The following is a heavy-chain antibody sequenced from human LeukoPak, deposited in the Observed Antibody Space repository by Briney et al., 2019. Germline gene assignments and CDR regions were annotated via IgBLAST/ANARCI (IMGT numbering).Heavy chain of an antibody. Sequence: GRSLRLSCAASGFTFSSYGMHWVRQAPGKGLEWVAVISYDGSNKYYADSVKGRLTISRDNSKNTLYLQMNSLRAEDTAVYYCAKGWSSDAFDIWGQGTMVTVSS. J-gene: IGHJ3*02. CDR3: AKGWSSDAFDI. V-gene: IGHV3-30*18. D-gene: IGHD1-26*01. CDR1: GFTFSSYG. CDR2: ISYDGSNK.